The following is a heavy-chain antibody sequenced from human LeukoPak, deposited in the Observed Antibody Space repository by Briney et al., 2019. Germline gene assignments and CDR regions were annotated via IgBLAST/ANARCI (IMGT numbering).Heavy chain of an antibody. D-gene: IGHD1-26*01. CDR2: ISWDVGST. V-gene: IGHV3-43D*04. CDR3: AKGDSGSTHFDY. J-gene: IGHJ4*02. Sequence: GGSLRLSCAASGFTFDDYAMHWVRQAPGKGLEWVSLISWDVGSTYYADSVKGRFTSSRHNSKNSLYLQMNSLRAEDTALYYCAKGDSGSTHFDYWGQGTLVTVSS. CDR1: GFTFDDYA.